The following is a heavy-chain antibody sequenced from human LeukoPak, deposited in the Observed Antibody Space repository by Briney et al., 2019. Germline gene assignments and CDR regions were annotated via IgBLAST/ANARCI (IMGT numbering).Heavy chain of an antibody. Sequence: GASVKVSCKASGYTFTGYYMHWVRQAPGQGLEWMGWINPNSGGTNYAQKFQGRVTMTRDTSISTAYMELSSLRSADTAVYYCARAYYYDSSGYPPNYYYYYMDVWGKGTLVTVSS. D-gene: IGHD3-22*01. J-gene: IGHJ6*03. V-gene: IGHV1-2*02. CDR3: ARAYYYDSSGYPPNYYYYYMDV. CDR1: GYTFTGYY. CDR2: INPNSGGT.